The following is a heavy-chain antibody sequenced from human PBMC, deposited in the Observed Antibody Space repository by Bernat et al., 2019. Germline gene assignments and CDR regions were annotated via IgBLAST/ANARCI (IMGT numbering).Heavy chain of an antibody. CDR1: GGTLSTYA. Sequence: QVQLVQSGAEVKKPGSSVKVSCKASGGTLSTYAINWVRLAPGQGLEWMGWINTNTGNPTYAQGFTGRFVFSLDTSVSTAYLQISSLKAEDTAVYYCARADSWAAAGMVGYWGQGTLVTVSS. CDR3: ARADSWAAAGMVGY. D-gene: IGHD6-13*01. V-gene: IGHV7-4-1*02. J-gene: IGHJ4*02. CDR2: INTNTGNP.